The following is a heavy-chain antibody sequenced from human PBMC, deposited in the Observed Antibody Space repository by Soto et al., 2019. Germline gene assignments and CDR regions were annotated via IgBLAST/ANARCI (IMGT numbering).Heavy chain of an antibody. CDR1: GGSISSYY. CDR2: IYTSGST. D-gene: IGHD2-2*01. J-gene: IGHJ5*02. CDR3: ARDVGYCSSTSCYRYNWFDP. V-gene: IGHV4-4*07. Sequence: SETLSLTCTVSGGSISSYYWSWIRQPAGKGLEWIGRIYTSGSTNYNPSLKSRVTMSVETSKNQFSLNLTPVTAADTAVYYCARDVGYCSSTSCYRYNWFDPWGQGTLVTVSS.